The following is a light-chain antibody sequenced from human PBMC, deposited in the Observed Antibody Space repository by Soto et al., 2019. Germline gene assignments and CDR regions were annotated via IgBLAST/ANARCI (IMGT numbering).Light chain of an antibody. CDR3: QKYNSVPRT. V-gene: IGKV1-27*01. Sequence: DIQMTQSPSSLSASVGDRVTITCRASQDISNYLAWYQQKPGKVPKLLIYAASTLQSGVPSRFSGSGSGTEFTLTISSLQPEDVATYYCQKYNSVPRTFRGGTKVEIK. CDR2: AAS. J-gene: IGKJ4*01. CDR1: QDISNY.